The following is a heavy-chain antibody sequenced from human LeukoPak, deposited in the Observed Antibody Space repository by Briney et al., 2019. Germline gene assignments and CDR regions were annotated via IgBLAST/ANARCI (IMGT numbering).Heavy chain of an antibody. Sequence: GESLKISCAASGFAFSNYAMNWVRQAPGKGLEWVCSISSTGGSPYYADSVKGRFTISRDYSKNTLFLQMNSLGVEDTAVYYCAKDREKYGSGSYLNDNWGQGTLVTVSS. D-gene: IGHD3-10*01. J-gene: IGHJ4*02. CDR2: ISSTGGSP. CDR1: GFAFSNYA. CDR3: AKDREKYGSGSYLNDN. V-gene: IGHV3-23*01.